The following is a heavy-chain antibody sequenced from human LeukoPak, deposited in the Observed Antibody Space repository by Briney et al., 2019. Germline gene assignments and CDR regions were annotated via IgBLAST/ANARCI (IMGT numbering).Heavy chain of an antibody. CDR2: INPNSGGT. CDR3: ARGMEPYYYMDV. D-gene: IGHD1-26*01. CDR1: GYAFNGYY. Sequence: GASVKVSCKASGYAFNGYYMHWVRQAPGQGLEWMGWINPNSGGTNYAQKFQGRVTMTRDTSISTAYMELSRLRSDDTAVYYCARGMEPYYYMDVWGKGTTVTVSS. V-gene: IGHV1-2*02. J-gene: IGHJ6*03.